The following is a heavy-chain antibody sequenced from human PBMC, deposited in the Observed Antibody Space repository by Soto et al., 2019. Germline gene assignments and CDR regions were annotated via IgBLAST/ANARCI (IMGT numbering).Heavy chain of an antibody. CDR3: AKGGGVYYYYYMDV. CDR1: GFTFDDYA. CDR2: ISWNSGSI. Sequence: PGGSLRLSCAASGFTFDDYAMHWVRQAPGKGLEWVSGISWNSGSIGYADSVKGRFTISRDNAKNSLYLQMNSLRAEDTALYYCAKGGGVYYYYYMDVWGKGTTVTVSS. V-gene: IGHV3-9*01. D-gene: IGHD3-3*01. J-gene: IGHJ6*03.